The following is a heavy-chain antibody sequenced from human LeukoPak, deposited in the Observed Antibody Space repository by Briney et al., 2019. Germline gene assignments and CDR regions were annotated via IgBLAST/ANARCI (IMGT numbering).Heavy chain of an antibody. Sequence: PGGSLRLSCAASGFTFSSYAMHWVRQTPGKGREWVAVISYDGSNKYYADSVKGRFTISRDNSKNTLYLQMNSLRAEDTAVYYCAKDPSLDTLEMATNASGWGQGTLVTVSS. CDR3: AKDPSLDTLEMATNASG. CDR1: GFTFSSYA. J-gene: IGHJ4*02. V-gene: IGHV3-30*04. CDR2: ISYDGSNK. D-gene: IGHD5-24*01.